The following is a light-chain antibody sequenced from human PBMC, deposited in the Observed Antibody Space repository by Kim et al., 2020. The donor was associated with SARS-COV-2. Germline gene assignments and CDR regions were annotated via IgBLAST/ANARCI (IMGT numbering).Light chain of an antibody. CDR1: KLGDKY. Sequence: SYELTQPPSVSVSPGQTASITCSGVKLGDKYACWYQQKPGQSPVLVIYQDSKRPSGIPERFSGSNSGNTATLTISGTQAMDEADYYCQAWDSSTKVFGTG. CDR2: QDS. CDR3: QAWDSSTKV. V-gene: IGLV3-1*01. J-gene: IGLJ1*01.